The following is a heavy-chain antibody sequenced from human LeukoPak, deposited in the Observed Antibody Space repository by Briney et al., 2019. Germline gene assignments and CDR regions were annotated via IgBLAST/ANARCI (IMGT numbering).Heavy chain of an antibody. CDR3: ARDWDIQLERRTADY. V-gene: IGHV1-69*04. D-gene: IGHD1-1*01. J-gene: IGHJ4*02. CDR2: IIPILGIA. CDR1: GGTFSSYA. Sequence: GSSVKVSCKASGGTFSSYAISWVRQAPGQGLEWMGRIIPILGIANYAQKFQGRVTITADKSTSTAYMELSSLRSEDTAVYYCARDWDIQLERRTADYWGQGTLVTVSS.